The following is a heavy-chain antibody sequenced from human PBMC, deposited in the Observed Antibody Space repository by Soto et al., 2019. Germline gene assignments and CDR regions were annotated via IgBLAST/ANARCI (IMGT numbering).Heavy chain of an antibody. V-gene: IGHV3-23*01. CDR2: ISGSGGTT. J-gene: IGHJ4*02. D-gene: IGHD3-10*01. Sequence: EVQVLESGGGLVQPGGSLRLSCAASGFTFSRNAMSWVRQAPGKGLEWVSAISGSGGTTFYADSVKGRFAVSRDNSNNTLYLEMDSLSADDTAVYYCAKQRADFGSGSDTFYLDNWGRGTLVTVSS. CDR1: GFTFSRNA. CDR3: AKQRADFGSGSDTFYLDN.